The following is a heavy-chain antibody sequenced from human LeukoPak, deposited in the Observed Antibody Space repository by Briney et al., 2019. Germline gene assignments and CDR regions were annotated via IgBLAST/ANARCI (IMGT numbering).Heavy chain of an antibody. Sequence: ASVKVSCKASGGTFSSYAISWVRQAPGQGLEWMGWINPNSGGTNYAQKFQGRVTMTRDTSISTAYMELSRLRSDDTAVYYCAREGIAVAGSRWFDPWGQGTLVTVSS. J-gene: IGHJ5*02. D-gene: IGHD6-19*01. CDR2: INPNSGGT. V-gene: IGHV1-2*02. CDR1: GGTFSSYA. CDR3: AREGIAVAGSRWFDP.